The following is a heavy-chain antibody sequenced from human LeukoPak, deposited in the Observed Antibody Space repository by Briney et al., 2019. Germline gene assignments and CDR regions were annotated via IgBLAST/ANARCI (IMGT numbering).Heavy chain of an antibody. V-gene: IGHV3-30*04. D-gene: IGHD6-19*01. CDR3: VTSKGAGYFDY. CDR1: GFTFSSYA. J-gene: IGHJ4*02. Sequence: PGGSLRLSCAASGFTFSSYAMHWVRQAPGKGLEWVAVISYDGSNKYYADSVKGRFTISRDNSKNTLYLQMDTLRTDDTAVYYCVTSKGAGYFDYWGQGTLVTVSS. CDR2: ISYDGSNK.